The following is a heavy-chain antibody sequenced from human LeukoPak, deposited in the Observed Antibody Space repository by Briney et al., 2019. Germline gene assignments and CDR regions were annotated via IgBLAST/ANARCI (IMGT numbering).Heavy chain of an antibody. Sequence: SVKVSCKASGGTFSSYAISWVRQAPGQGLEWMGRIIPILGIANYAQKFQGRVTITADKPTSTAYMELSSLRSEDTAVYYCASVTSGWSLYWGQGTLVTVSS. CDR3: ASVTSGWSLY. CDR2: IIPILGIA. J-gene: IGHJ4*02. D-gene: IGHD6-19*01. V-gene: IGHV1-69*04. CDR1: GGTFSSYA.